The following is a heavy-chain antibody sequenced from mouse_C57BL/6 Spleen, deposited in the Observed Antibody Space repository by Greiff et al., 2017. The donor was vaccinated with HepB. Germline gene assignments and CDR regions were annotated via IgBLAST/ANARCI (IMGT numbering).Heavy chain of an antibody. D-gene: IGHD1-1*01. CDR1: GYTFTSYW. CDR3: ARSGIYYGSIHWDVDD. Sequence: VQLQESGAELVRPGSSVKLSCKASGYTFTSYWMDWVKQRPGQGLEWIGNIYPSDSETHYNQKFKDKATLTVDKSSSTAYMQLSSLTSEDSAVYDCARSGIYYGSIHWDVDDWGTGTTVTVSS. V-gene: IGHV1-61*01. J-gene: IGHJ1*03. CDR2: IYPSDSET.